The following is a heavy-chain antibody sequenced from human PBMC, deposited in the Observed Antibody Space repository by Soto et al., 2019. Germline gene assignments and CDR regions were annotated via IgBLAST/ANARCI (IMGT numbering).Heavy chain of an antibody. D-gene: IGHD4-4*01. Sequence: ASVKVSCKASGYTFTGYDINWVRQATGQGLEWMGWMNPNSGNTGYAQKFQGRVTMTRNTSISTAYMELSSLRSEDTAVYYCVREVTTTEEWFDPWGQGTLVTVSS. CDR3: VREVTTTEEWFDP. CDR2: MNPNSGNT. J-gene: IGHJ5*02. V-gene: IGHV1-8*01. CDR1: GYTFTGYD.